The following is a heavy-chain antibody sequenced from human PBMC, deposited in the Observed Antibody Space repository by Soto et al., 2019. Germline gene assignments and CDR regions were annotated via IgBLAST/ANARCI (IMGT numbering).Heavy chain of an antibody. CDR1: GGSVSSDDYS. J-gene: IGHJ4*02. D-gene: IGHD2-8*01. CDR3: ARAMANYFDY. CDR2: IRDIGRT. V-gene: IGHV4-31*01. Sequence: QVQLQESGPGLVKPSQTLSVTCTVSGGSVSSDDYSWSWIRQNPGKGLEWIGYIRDIGRTYYNPSHEGQVTISVDTSKNQFSLRLRSLTAADTAVYYCARAMANYFDYWGQGTLVTASS.